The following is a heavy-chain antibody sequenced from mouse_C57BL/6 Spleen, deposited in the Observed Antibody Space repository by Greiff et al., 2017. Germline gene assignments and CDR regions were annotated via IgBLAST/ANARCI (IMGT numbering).Heavy chain of an antibody. CDR3: ARNYYDYDVDAMDY. J-gene: IGHJ4*01. V-gene: IGHV2-9-1*01. CDR1: GFSLTSYA. Sequence: VMLVESGPGLVAPSQSLSITCTVSGFSLTSYAISWVRQPPGKGLEWLGVIWTGGGTNYNSALKSRLSISKDNSKSQVFLKMNSLQTDDTARYYCARNYYDYDVDAMDYWGQGTSVTVSS. CDR2: IWTGGGT. D-gene: IGHD2-4*01.